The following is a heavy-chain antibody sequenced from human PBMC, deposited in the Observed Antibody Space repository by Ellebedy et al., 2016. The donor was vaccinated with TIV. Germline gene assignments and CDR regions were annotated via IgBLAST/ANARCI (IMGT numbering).Heavy chain of an antibody. V-gene: IGHV3-74*01. CDR1: GFSFSDHS. CDR3: VRDQMGSSYPFDY. Sequence: GESLKISXAASGFSFSDHSMHWVRQVPGKGLVWVSRIHSDGRTTSYADSVKGRFTISRDSAKNMLYLQMNSLRAEDTAVFYCVRDQMGSSYPFDYWGQGTLVTVSP. CDR2: IHSDGRTT. D-gene: IGHD5-24*01. J-gene: IGHJ4*02.